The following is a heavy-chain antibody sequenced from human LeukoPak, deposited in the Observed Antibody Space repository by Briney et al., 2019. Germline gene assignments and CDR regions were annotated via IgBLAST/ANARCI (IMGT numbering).Heavy chain of an antibody. CDR3: ARGGDPNWFDP. Sequence: SETLSLTCTVSGGSISSYYWSWIRQPPGKGLEWIGRIYTSGSTNYNPSLKSRVTISVDTSKNQFSLKLSSVTAADTAVYYCARGGDPNWFDPWGQGTLVTVSS. CDR1: GGSISSYY. V-gene: IGHV4-4*08. D-gene: IGHD2-21*01. CDR2: IYTSGST. J-gene: IGHJ5*02.